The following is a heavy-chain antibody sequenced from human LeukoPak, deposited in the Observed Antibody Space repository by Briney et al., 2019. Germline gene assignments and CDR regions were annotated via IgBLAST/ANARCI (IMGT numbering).Heavy chain of an antibody. Sequence: SETLSLTCTVSGGSISSGDYYWSWIRQPPGKGLEWIGYIYYSGSTYYNPSLKSRVTISVDTSKNQFSLKLSSVTAADTAVYYCAREGSVTTTYYFDYWGQGTLVTVSS. CDR2: IYYSGST. J-gene: IGHJ4*02. V-gene: IGHV4-30-4*08. CDR3: AREGSVTTTYYFDY. CDR1: GGSISSGDYY. D-gene: IGHD4-11*01.